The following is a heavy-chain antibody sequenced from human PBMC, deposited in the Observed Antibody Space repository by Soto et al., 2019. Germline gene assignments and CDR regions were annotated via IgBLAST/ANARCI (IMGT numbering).Heavy chain of an antibody. D-gene: IGHD6-13*01. CDR2: INHSGST. CDR1: GGSFSGYY. Sequence: QVQLQQWGAGLLKPSETLSLTCAVYGGSFSGYYWSWIRQPPGKGLEWIGEINHSGSTNYNPSLKSRVTISVDTSKNQFSPKLSSVTAADTAVYYCARDGVAAARGPYYFDYWGQGTLVTVSS. CDR3: ARDGVAAARGPYYFDY. V-gene: IGHV4-34*01. J-gene: IGHJ4*02.